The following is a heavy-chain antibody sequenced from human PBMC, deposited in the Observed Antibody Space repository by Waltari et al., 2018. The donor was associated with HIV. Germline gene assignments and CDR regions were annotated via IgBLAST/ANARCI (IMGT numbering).Heavy chain of an antibody. D-gene: IGHD6-6*01. CDR1: GGSISSSSYY. J-gene: IGHJ2*01. CDR2: IYYSGIP. Sequence: QLQLQESGPGLVKPSETLSLTCSVSGGSISSSSYYWGWVRQPPGRGLDWIGSIYYSGIPYYNPSLKSRVTISVDTSKNQFSLKLSSVTAADTAVYYCARRFEQLGYFDLWGRGTLVTVSS. CDR3: ARRFEQLGYFDL. V-gene: IGHV4-39*01.